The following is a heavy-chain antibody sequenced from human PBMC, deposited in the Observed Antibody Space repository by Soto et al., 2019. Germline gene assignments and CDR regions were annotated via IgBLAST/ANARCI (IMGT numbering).Heavy chain of an antibody. V-gene: IGHV1-69*04. D-gene: IGHD2-15*01. CDR1: GGTFSSYT. CDR3: AREVVVAATYNWFDP. CDR2: IIPILGIA. Sequence: SVKVSCNASGGTFSSYTISWVRQAPGQGLEWMGRIIPILGIANYAQKFQGRVTITADKSTSTAYMELSSLRSEDSDLYYCAREVVVAATYNWFDPWGQGTLVTVSS. J-gene: IGHJ5*02.